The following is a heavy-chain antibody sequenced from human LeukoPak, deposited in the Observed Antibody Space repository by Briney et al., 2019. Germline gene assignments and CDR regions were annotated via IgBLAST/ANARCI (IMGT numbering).Heavy chain of an antibody. CDR2: ISGSGGST. J-gene: IGHJ4*02. D-gene: IGHD3-10*01. Sequence: RGSLRLSCAASGFAFSSYAMSWVRQAPGKGLEWVSAISGSGGSTYYADSVKGRFTISRDNSKNTLYLQMNSLRAEDTAVYYCAKDVRITMVRGVRGYFDYWGQGTLVTVSS. V-gene: IGHV3-23*01. CDR1: GFAFSSYA. CDR3: AKDVRITMVRGVRGYFDY.